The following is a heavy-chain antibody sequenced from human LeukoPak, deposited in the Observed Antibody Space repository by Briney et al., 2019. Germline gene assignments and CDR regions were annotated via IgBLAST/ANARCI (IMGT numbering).Heavy chain of an antibody. CDR2: ISYDGSNK. Sequence: GGSLRLSCAASGFTFSSYAMHWVRQAPGKGLEWVAVISYDGSNKYYADSVKGRFTISRDNSKNTLYLQMNSLRAEDTAVYYCAREGSVNPFDYWGQGTLVTVSS. CDR3: AREGSVNPFDY. CDR1: GFTFSSYA. J-gene: IGHJ4*02. D-gene: IGHD2-15*01. V-gene: IGHV3-30-3*01.